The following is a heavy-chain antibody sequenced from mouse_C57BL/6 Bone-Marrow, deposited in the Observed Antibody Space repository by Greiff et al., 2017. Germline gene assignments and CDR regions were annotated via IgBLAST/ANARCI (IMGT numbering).Heavy chain of an antibody. CDR3: TYDYDGDFDY. CDR2: IDPENGDT. CDR1: GFNIKDDY. Sequence: EVQLVESGAELVRPGASVKLSCTASGFNIKDDYMHWVKQRPEQGLEWIGWIDPENGDTEYASKFQGKATITADTSSNTAYLQLSSLTSEDTAVYYCTYDYDGDFDYWGQGTTLTVSS. J-gene: IGHJ2*01. V-gene: IGHV14-4*01. D-gene: IGHD2-4*01.